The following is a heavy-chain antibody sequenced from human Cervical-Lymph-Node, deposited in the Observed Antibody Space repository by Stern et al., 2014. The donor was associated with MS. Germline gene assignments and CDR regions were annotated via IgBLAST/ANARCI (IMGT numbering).Heavy chain of an antibody. D-gene: IGHD2-2*01. Sequence: EVHLVESGAEVKKPGESLKISCKGSGYSFTSYWIGWVRQMPGKGLEWVGVFYPGDSDTRYSPSFQGQVTISADKSISTAYLQWSSLKASDTAMYYCARTKGYCSSTSCNWYFDLWGRGTLVTVSS. CDR2: FYPGDSDT. V-gene: IGHV5-51*01. CDR1: GYSFTSYW. CDR3: ARTKGYCSSTSCNWYFDL. J-gene: IGHJ2*01.